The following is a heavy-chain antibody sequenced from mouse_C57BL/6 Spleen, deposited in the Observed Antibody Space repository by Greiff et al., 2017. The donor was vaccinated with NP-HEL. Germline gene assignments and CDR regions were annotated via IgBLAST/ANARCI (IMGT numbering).Heavy chain of an antibody. CDR2: IYPGSGNT. CDR3: AREDLTGYFDY. CDR1: GYTFTDYY. Sequence: QVQLKQSGAELVRPGASVKLSCKASGYTFTDYYINWVKQRPGQGLEWIARIYPGSGNTYYNEKFKGKATLTAEKSSSTAYMQLSSLTSEDSAVYFCAREDLTGYFDYWGQGTTLTVSS. J-gene: IGHJ2*01. V-gene: IGHV1-76*01. D-gene: IGHD4-1*01.